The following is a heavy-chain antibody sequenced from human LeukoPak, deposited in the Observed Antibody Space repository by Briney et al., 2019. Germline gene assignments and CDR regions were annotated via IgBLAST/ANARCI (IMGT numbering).Heavy chain of an antibody. CDR3: ARDLECSGGSCYPSSLDY. CDR1: GYTFTSYG. CDR2: INPNSGGT. V-gene: IGHV1-2*02. D-gene: IGHD2-15*01. J-gene: IGHJ4*02. Sequence: ASVKVSCKASGYTFTSYGISWVRQAPGQGLEWMGWINPNSGGTNYAQKFQGRVTMTRDTSISTAYMELSRLRSDDTAVYYCARDLECSGGSCYPSSLDYWGQGTLVTVSS.